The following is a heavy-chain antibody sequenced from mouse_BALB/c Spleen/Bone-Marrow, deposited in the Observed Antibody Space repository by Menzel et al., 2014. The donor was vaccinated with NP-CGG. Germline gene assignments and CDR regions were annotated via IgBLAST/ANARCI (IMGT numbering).Heavy chain of an antibody. CDR1: RYSFTGYN. CDR2: IDPYYGGT. V-gene: IGHV1S135*01. CDR3: ARNHFGSNSLGY. D-gene: IGHD1-1*01. J-gene: IGHJ3*01. Sequence: EVQLQQSGPELEKPGASVKISCKASRYSFTGYNMNWVKQSDGRSLEWIGNIDPYYGGTSYNQKFRGKATLTVDKSSSTAYMQLTSLTSEDSAVYYCARNHFGSNSLGYWGQGTLVTVSA.